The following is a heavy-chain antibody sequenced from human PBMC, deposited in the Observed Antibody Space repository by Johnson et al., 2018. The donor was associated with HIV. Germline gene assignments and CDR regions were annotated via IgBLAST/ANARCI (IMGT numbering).Heavy chain of an antibody. CDR2: INWNGGST. Sequence: VQLVESGGGLVQPGGSLRLSCAASGFTFSSYWMSWVRQAPGKGLEWVSGINWNGGSTGYAASVKGRFIISRDNAKNSLYLQINSLRAEDTAVYYCAREIGWELHDGAFDVWGQGTMVTVSS. CDR3: AREIGWELHDGAFDV. J-gene: IGHJ3*01. V-gene: IGHV3-20*04. CDR1: GFTFSSYW. D-gene: IGHD1-26*01.